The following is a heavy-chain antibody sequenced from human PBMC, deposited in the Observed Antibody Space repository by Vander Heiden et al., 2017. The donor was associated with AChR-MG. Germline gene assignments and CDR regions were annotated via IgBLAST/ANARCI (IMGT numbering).Heavy chain of an antibody. D-gene: IGHD2-21*02. CDR3: ARDLSSTVPLATATYYGMDV. Sequence: EVQPVESGGGLVQPGGSLSLSCAASGFPTRPNYLSWFRPAPGTGLEWVSIMHSSGSANYADAVKGRFTISRDDSKNTLYLQMNSLRAEDTAVYYCARDLSSTVPLATATYYGMDVWGQGTTVTVSS. J-gene: IGHJ6*02. CDR1: GFPTRPNY. V-gene: IGHV3-66*02. CDR2: MHSSGSA.